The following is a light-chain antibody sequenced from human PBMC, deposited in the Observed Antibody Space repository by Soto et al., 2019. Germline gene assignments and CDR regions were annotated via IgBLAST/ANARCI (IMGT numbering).Light chain of an antibody. CDR3: AAKDDSLSGVV. Sequence: QSVLTQPPSASGTPGQRVTISCSGSSSNIGSNAVNWYQQLPGTAPKLLIYTNSQRPSGVPDRFSGSKSGTSASLAISGLQSEDEADYFCAAKDDSLSGVVFGGGTKLTVL. CDR1: SSNIGSNA. J-gene: IGLJ2*01. V-gene: IGLV1-44*01. CDR2: TNS.